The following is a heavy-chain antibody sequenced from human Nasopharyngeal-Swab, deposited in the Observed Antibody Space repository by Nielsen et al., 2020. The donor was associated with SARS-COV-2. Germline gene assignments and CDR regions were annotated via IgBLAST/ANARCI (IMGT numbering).Heavy chain of an antibody. J-gene: IGHJ4*02. CDR1: GCSFSDYY. CDR3: ARRAYYYDSRGFYEDY. V-gene: IGHV3-11*04. CDR2: ISSGGTTK. Sequence: GESLKISCAASGCSFSDYYMSWLRQAPGKGLEWISYISSGGTTKYYADSVKGRFAISRDDARRSLFLQMNSLRAEDTALYYCARRAYYYDSRGFYEDYWGQGTLVTVSS. D-gene: IGHD3-22*01.